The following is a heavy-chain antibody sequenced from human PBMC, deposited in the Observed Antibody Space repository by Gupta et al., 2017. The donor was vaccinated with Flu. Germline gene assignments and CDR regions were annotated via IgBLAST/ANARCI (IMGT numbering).Heavy chain of an antibody. CDR3: AKDLDYGDDDHLLFDY. Sequence: QVQLVESGGGVVQPGRSLRLPCAASGFTFSSYGMPWVRQAPGKGLEWVAVISYDGSNKYYADSVKGRFTISRDNSKNTLYLQMNSLRAEDTAVYYCAKDLDYGDDDHLLFDYWGQGTLVTVSS. V-gene: IGHV3-30*18. CDR1: GFTFSSYG. CDR2: ISYDGSNK. J-gene: IGHJ4*02. D-gene: IGHD4-17*01.